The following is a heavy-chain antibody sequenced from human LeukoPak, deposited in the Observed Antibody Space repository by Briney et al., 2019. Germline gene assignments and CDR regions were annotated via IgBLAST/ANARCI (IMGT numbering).Heavy chain of an antibody. D-gene: IGHD2-2*01. CDR2: IGTAGDT. J-gene: IGHJ5*02. V-gene: IGHV3-13*01. Sequence: GGSLRLSCAASGFTFSSYDMHWVRQAPGKGLEWVSAIGTAGDTYYPGSVKGRLTISRENAKNSLYLQMNSLRAGDTAVYYCARERVVVVPAAMENWFDPWGQGTLVTVSS. CDR3: ARERVVVVPAAMENWFDP. CDR1: GFTFSSYD.